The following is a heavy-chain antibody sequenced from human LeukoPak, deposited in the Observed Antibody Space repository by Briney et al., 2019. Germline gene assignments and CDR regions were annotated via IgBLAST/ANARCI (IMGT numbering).Heavy chain of an antibody. D-gene: IGHD6-19*01. Sequence: AGGSLRLSCAASGFTFSTYSINWVRQAPGKGVEWVSSISSGSTYIYYADSVKGRFTIPRDNAKNSLSLQMNSLGADDTAVYYCARGSGSGWSWGTNYFDYWGQGSLVTVSS. CDR3: ARGSGSGWSWGTNYFDY. CDR2: ISSGSTYI. J-gene: IGHJ4*02. V-gene: IGHV3-21*01. CDR1: GFTFSTYS.